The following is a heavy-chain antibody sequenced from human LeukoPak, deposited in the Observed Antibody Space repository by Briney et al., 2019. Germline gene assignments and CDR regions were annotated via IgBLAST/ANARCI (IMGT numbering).Heavy chain of an antibody. Sequence: GESLILSCEGSGYSFSSFWMHWVRQAPGEGLVWVSRLNEDGGITNYADFAKGRFTISRDNARNTLYLQMNSLSADDTAVYYCTRDIGGRSAYWGQGALVTVSS. CDR1: GYSFSSFW. CDR2: LNEDGGIT. V-gene: IGHV3-74*01. CDR3: TRDIGGRSAY. J-gene: IGHJ4*02. D-gene: IGHD3-16*01.